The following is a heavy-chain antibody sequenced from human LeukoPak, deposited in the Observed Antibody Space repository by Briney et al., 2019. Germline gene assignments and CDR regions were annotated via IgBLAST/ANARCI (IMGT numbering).Heavy chain of an antibody. V-gene: IGHV4-39*01. Sequence: SETLSLTCTVSGGSISSSSYYWGWIRRPPGKGLEWIGSIYYSGSTYYNPSLKSRVTISVDTSKNQFSLKLSSVTAADTAVYYCARSSIAVDGPYYFDYWGQGTLVTVSS. D-gene: IGHD6-19*01. CDR3: ARSSIAVDGPYYFDY. CDR1: GGSISSSSYY. CDR2: IYYSGST. J-gene: IGHJ4*02.